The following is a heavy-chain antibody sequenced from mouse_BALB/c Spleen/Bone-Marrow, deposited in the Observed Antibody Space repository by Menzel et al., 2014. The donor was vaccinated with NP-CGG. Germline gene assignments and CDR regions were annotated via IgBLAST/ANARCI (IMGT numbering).Heavy chain of an antibody. CDR3: ARYRLGTYFDY. D-gene: IGHD2-14*01. CDR2: VDPANGNT. V-gene: IGHV14-3*02. Sequence: EVQLQQSGAELVKPGASVKLSCTASGFNIKDTYMHWVKQRPEQGLEWIGRVDPANGNTKYDPKFQGKATITADTSSNTAYQQLSSLTSEDTAVYYCARYRLGTYFDYWGQGTTLTVSS. CDR1: GFNIKDTY. J-gene: IGHJ2*01.